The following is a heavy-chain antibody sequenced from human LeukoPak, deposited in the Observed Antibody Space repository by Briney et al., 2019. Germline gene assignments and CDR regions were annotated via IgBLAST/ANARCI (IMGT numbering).Heavy chain of an antibody. CDR3: ARGGYCSSISCAYYFDY. D-gene: IGHD2-2*01. CDR2: INPNSGGT. V-gene: IGHV1-2*02. J-gene: IGHJ4*02. Sequence: ASVKVSCKASGYTFTGYYMHWVRQAPGQGLEWMGWINPNSGGTNYAQKFQGRVTMTRDTSISTAYMELSRLRSDDTAVYYCARGGYCSSISCAYYFDYWGQGTLVTVSS. CDR1: GYTFTGYY.